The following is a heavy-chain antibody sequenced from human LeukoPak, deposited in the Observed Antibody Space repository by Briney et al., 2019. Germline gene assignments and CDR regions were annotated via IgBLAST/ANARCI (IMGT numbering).Heavy chain of an antibody. V-gene: IGHV5-10-1*01. CDR3: ARHLAYCGGDCYSYGMDV. J-gene: IGHJ6*02. D-gene: IGHD2-21*01. CDR1: GYSFTSYW. Sequence: GESLKISCKGSGYSFTSYWISWVRQMPGKGLEWMGRIDPSDSYTNYSPSFQGHVTISADKSISTAYLQWSSLKASDTAMYYCARHLAYCGGDCYSYGMDVWGQGTTVTVSS. CDR2: IDPSDSYT.